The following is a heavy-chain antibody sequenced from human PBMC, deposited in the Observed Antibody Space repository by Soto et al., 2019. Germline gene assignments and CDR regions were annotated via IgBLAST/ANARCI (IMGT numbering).Heavy chain of an antibody. CDR1: GGSLSTSGVG. CDR3: EHSSPEIYRSST. J-gene: IGHJ5*02. V-gene: IGHV2-5*02. D-gene: IGHD6-6*01. Sequence: CRPTRVNPTQTLSLTCTFAGGSLSTSGVGVGWIRQPPGKALEWLALIYWDNEKRYTPSLKRRLTITKDTSKNQVVLTMTHMDPVDTATYYCEHSSPEIYRSSTWGPGTLVTVSS. CDR2: IYWDNEK.